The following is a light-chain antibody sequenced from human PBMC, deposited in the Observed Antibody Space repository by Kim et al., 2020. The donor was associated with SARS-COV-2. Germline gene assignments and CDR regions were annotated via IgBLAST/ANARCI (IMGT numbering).Light chain of an antibody. CDR3: GADHGSGSSFVWV. CDR1: SGYSTCK. V-gene: IGLV9-49*01. Sequence: CTLISGYSTCKVDGYQQRPGKGPRFVMRVGTGGIVGSKGVGIPDRFSVLGSGLSRYLTIKNIQEEDESDYHCGADHGSGSSFVWVFGGGTKLTVL. J-gene: IGLJ3*02. CDR2: VGTGGIVG.